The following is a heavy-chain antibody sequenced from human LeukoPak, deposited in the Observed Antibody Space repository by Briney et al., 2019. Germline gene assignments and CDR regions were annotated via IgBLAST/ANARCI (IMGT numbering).Heavy chain of an antibody. CDR2: IYYSGST. D-gene: IGHD3-16*01. CDR3: ARAGRGRPIMNWFDP. Sequence: SETLSLTCTVSGGSISSYYWSWIRQPPGKGLEWIGYIYYSGSTNYNPSLKSRVTISVDTSKNQFSLKLSSVTAADTAVYYCARAGRGRPIMNWFDPWGLGTLVTVSS. J-gene: IGHJ5*02. CDR1: GGSISSYY. V-gene: IGHV4-59*08.